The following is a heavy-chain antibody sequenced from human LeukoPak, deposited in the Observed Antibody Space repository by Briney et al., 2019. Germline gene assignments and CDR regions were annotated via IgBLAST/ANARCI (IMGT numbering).Heavy chain of an antibody. CDR1: GFTFGDYA. Sequence: GGSLRLSCVASGFTFGDYAMSWFRQAPGKGLEWVGFFRSTAYGGTTEYAASVKGRFTISRDDSKNIAYLQMNSLKTEDTAVYYCGSGSGWYSPDYWGQGTLVTVSS. CDR2: FRSTAYGGTT. CDR3: GSGSGWYSPDY. J-gene: IGHJ4*02. V-gene: IGHV3-49*03. D-gene: IGHD6-19*01.